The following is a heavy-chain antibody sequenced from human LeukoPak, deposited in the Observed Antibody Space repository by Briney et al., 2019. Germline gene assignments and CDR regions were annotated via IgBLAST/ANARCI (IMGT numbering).Heavy chain of an antibody. V-gene: IGHV3-23*01. CDR3: ANFRGQLLPYYYMDV. Sequence: GGSLRHSCAASGFTFSSYAMSWVRQAPGKGLEWVSAISGSGGSTYYADSVKGRFTISRDNSKNTLYLQMNSLRAEDTAVYYCANFRGQLLPYYYMDVWGKGTTVTVSS. CDR2: ISGSGGST. D-gene: IGHD2/OR15-2a*01. CDR1: GFTFSSYA. J-gene: IGHJ6*03.